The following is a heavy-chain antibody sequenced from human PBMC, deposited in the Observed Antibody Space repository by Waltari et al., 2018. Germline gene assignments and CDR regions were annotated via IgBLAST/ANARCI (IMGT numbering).Heavy chain of an antibody. V-gene: IGHV3-7*01. Sequence: EVQLVESGGGLVQPGGSLRLACAASGFTFSSYWMSWVRQAPGKGLEWVANIKLDGSEKYYLDSVKGRFTISRDNAKNSLYLQINSLRVEDTAVYYCARDGVATINCWGQGTLVTVSS. CDR2: IKLDGSEK. D-gene: IGHD5-12*01. CDR1: GFTFSSYW. J-gene: IGHJ4*02. CDR3: ARDGVATINC.